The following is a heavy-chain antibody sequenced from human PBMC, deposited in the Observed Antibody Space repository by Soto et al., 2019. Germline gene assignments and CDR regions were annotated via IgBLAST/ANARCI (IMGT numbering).Heavy chain of an antibody. CDR3: AHRLTLNSDWNYGRFDY. V-gene: IGHV2-5*02. D-gene: IGHD1-7*01. CDR2: IYWDDDK. J-gene: IGHJ4*02. Sequence: SGPAGEPTQTLTLTCTFSGFSLTTSGVGVGWIRQPPGEALEWLALIYWDDDKRYSPSLKSRLTITKDTSKNHVVLTMTNVDPVDTATYYCAHRLTLNSDWNYGRFDYWGQGTLVTVSS. CDR1: GFSLTTSGVG.